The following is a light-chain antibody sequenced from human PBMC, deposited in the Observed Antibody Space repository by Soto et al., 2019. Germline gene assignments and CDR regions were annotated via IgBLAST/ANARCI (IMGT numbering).Light chain of an antibody. CDR1: QSVGNN. CDR3: HQYDDWPPYT. CDR2: GAY. J-gene: IGKJ2*01. V-gene: IGKV3-15*01. Sequence: EIEMTQSPATLSLSPGERATVSCRASQSVGNNLSWYQQKSGQPPRLLIYGAYTRAAGVPARFSGTGSGTEFTLTISSRQSEDFAVYYCHQYDDWPPYTFGQGTKLEFK.